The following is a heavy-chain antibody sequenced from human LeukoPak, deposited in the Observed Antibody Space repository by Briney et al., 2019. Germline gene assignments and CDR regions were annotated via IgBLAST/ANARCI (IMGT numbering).Heavy chain of an antibody. CDR2: IRHDGSNK. J-gene: IGHJ4*02. D-gene: IGHD2-2*01. V-gene: IGHV3-30*02. CDR1: GFTFSSYG. CDR3: AKGYCSSTTCSVDY. Sequence: GGSLRLSCPASGFTFSSYGMHWVRQAPGKGLEWVALIRHDGSNKYYADSVKGRFTISRDNSKNTLYLQMNSLRAEDTAVYYCAKGYCSSTTCSVDYWGQGTLVTVSS.